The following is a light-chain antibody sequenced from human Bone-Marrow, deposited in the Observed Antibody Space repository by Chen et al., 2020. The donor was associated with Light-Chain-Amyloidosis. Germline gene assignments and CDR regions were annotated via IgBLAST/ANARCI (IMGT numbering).Light chain of an antibody. CDR3: QQRDNWPPGAT. J-gene: IGKJ4*01. Sequence: EIVLTQSPATLSLSPVERATLSCRADQSVSSHLAWYQQKPGQAPRLLIYDASNRATDIPARFSGSGSGTDFTLTINSLESEDFAVYYCQQRDNWPPGATFGGGTKVEIK. CDR2: DAS. CDR1: QSVSSH. V-gene: IGKV3-11*01.